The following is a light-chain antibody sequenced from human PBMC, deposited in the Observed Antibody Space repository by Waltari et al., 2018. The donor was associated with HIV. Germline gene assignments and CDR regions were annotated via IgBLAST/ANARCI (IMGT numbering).Light chain of an antibody. Sequence: DIVMTQSPDSMAGYLGERANITCKSSPSVLYSANNKYYLAWSQQKPGQPPMVLISWASARESGVPDRFSGSGSGTDFTLTISSLQAEDVAVYYCQQYYSTPFTFGPGTKVDIK. CDR3: QQYYSTPFT. CDR2: WAS. J-gene: IGKJ3*01. CDR1: PSVLYSANNKYY. V-gene: IGKV4-1*01.